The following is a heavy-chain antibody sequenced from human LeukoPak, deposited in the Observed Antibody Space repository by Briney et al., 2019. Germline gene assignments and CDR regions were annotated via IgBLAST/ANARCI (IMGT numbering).Heavy chain of an antibody. CDR2: ISYDGSNK. Sequence: GRSLRLSCAASGFTFSSYGMHWVRQAPGKGLEWVAVISYDGSNKYYADFVKGRFTISRDNSKNTMYLQMNSLRAEETAVYYCAKVQQWLVHGGGVDYWGQGTLVTVSS. CDR1: GFTFSSYG. D-gene: IGHD6-19*01. V-gene: IGHV3-30*18. J-gene: IGHJ4*02. CDR3: AKVQQWLVHGGGVDY.